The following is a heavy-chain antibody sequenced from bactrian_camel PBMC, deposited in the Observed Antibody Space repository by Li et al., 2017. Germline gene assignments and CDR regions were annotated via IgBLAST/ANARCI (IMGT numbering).Heavy chain of an antibody. CDR2: IETSGIA. V-gene: IGHV3S53*01. Sequence: HVQLVESGGGSVPVGGSLRLSCVSSVGYVFSSHCMGWYRQATGKEREAVATIETSGIADYGDSVRGRFTISNDNTKNIVYLQMNSLKPEDSGVYYCAALKSAGPCFHALTNDYAIHYRGTGTLVTVRDTGTQVTVS. CDR1: GYVFSSHC. D-gene: IGHD5*01. J-gene: IGHJ4*01.